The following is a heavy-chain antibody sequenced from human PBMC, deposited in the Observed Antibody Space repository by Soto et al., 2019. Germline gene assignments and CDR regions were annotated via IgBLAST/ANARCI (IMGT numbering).Heavy chain of an antibody. D-gene: IGHD4-17*01. Sequence: GGSLRLSCAASGFTFSSYGMHWVRQAPGKGLEWVAVISYDGSNKYYADSVKGRFTISRDNSKNTLYLQMNSLRAEDTAVYYCAKEEPHDYGDYEYYFDYWGQGTLVTVSS. J-gene: IGHJ4*02. CDR1: GFTFSSYG. CDR2: ISYDGSNK. CDR3: AKEEPHDYGDYEYYFDY. V-gene: IGHV3-30*18.